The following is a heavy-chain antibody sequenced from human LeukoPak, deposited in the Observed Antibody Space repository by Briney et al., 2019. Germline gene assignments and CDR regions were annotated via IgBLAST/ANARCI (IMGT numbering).Heavy chain of an antibody. CDR2: ISGSGGSK. CDR3: AKDLTGWFRLYYGIDV. D-gene: IGHD3-10*01. V-gene: IGHV3-23*01. J-gene: IGHJ6*02. Sequence: GGSLRLFCAASGFTFSSYAMRWVRQAPGKGVEWGSAISGSGGSKYYADSVTGLFPISTDNSKNPLYLQMNLLRAEATAVYYCAKDLTGWFRLYYGIDVWGQGTTVTVSS. CDR1: GFTFSSYA.